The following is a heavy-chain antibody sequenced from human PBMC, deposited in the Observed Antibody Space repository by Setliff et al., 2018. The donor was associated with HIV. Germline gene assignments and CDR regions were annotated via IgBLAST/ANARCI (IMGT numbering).Heavy chain of an antibody. V-gene: IGHV4-39*07. Sequence: PSETLSLTCTVSGGSISSSSYYWGWIRQPPGKGLEWIGTIYYSGGTYYKPSLKSRLIISLDTSKDQFSLNLRSVTAADTAVYFCASGGHRLHDYWGQGTLVTVSS. CDR1: GGSISSSSYY. J-gene: IGHJ4*02. CDR2: IYYSGGT. D-gene: IGHD1-26*01. CDR3: ASGGHRLHDY.